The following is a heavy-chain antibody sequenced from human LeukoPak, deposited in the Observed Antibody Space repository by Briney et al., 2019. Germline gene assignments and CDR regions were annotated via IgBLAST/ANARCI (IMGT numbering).Heavy chain of an antibody. Sequence: KTGESLKISCKASGYNFTTYWIGWVRQMPGKGLEYMGIIYPRDSQIRYSPSFQGQVTISADKSISTAYLQWTSLKASDTAIYYCARHTKRPRAGWFDPWGQGTLVTVSS. CDR3: ARHTKRPRAGWFDP. V-gene: IGHV5-51*01. D-gene: IGHD6-25*01. CDR2: IYPRDSQI. J-gene: IGHJ5*02. CDR1: GYNFTTYW.